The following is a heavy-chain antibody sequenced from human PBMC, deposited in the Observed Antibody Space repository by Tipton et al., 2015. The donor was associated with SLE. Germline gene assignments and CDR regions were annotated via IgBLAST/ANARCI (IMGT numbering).Heavy chain of an antibody. Sequence: SLRLSCAASGFTFSDYYMSWIRQAPGKGLEWVSYISSSGSTIYYADSVKGRFTISRDNAKNSLYLQMNSLRAEDTAVYYCARVGYSSSSDTHYYYYYMDVWGKGTTVTVSS. CDR2: ISSSGSTI. V-gene: IGHV3-11*01. CDR1: GFTFSDYY. CDR3: ARVGYSSSSDTHYYYYYMDV. J-gene: IGHJ6*03. D-gene: IGHD6-6*01.